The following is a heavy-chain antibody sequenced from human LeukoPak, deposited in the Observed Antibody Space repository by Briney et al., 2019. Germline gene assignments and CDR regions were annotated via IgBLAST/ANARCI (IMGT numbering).Heavy chain of an antibody. CDR1: GGSISSYY. Sequence: SETLSLTCTVSGGSISSYYWSWIRQPPGKGLEWVGYLYYSGSTNYNPSLTSRVTISVDTSKNQFSLKLSSVTAADTAVYYCARTTEAHSWRTRYYDYYMDVWGKGTTVTVSS. V-gene: IGHV4-59*01. J-gene: IGHJ6*03. CDR2: LYYSGST. D-gene: IGHD6-13*01. CDR3: ARTTEAHSWRTRYYDYYMDV.